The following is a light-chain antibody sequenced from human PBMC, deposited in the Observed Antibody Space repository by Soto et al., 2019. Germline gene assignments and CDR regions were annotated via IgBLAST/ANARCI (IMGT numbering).Light chain of an antibody. CDR2: GVS. J-gene: IGKJ1*01. CDR1: QSVSSSY. V-gene: IGKV3-20*01. Sequence: EIVLTQSPGTLSLSPGERATLYCRASQSVSSSYLAWYQHKPGQAPRLLIYGVSSRATGIPDRFSGSGSGTDFTLTISRLEPEDFAVYYCQQYGSSLGTFGQGTKVDIK. CDR3: QQYGSSLGT.